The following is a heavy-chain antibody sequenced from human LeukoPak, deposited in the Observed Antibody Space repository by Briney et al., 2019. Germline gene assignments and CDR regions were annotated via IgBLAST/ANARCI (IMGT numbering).Heavy chain of an antibody. J-gene: IGHJ4*02. Sequence: GGSLRLSCAASVFTVSSNYLSWVPQAPGRGREWVSDIYDDGDTYYADSVKGRFPISRDNSKNTVYLQMNSLRAEDTAVYHCASAAKVLHYFDWPKEGSLFEHWGQGTLVTVSS. D-gene: IGHD3-9*01. CDR1: VFTVSSNY. CDR2: IYDDGDT. V-gene: IGHV3-53*01. CDR3: ASAAKVLHYFDWPKEGSLFEH.